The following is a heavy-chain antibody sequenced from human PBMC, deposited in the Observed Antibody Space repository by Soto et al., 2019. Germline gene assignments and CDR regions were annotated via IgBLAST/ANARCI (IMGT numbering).Heavy chain of an antibody. Sequence: PGGSLRLSCAASGFTFSSYAMHWDRQAPGKGLEWVAVISYDGSNKYYADSVKGRFTISRDNSKNTLYLQMNSLRAEDTAVYYCAKDLVTFPHWGQGTLVTVSS. CDR1: GFTFSSYA. V-gene: IGHV3-30-3*01. CDR2: ISYDGSNK. D-gene: IGHD5-18*01. CDR3: AKDLVTFPH. J-gene: IGHJ1*01.